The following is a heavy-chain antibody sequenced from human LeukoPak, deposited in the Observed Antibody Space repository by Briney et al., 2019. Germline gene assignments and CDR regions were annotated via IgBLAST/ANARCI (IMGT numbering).Heavy chain of an antibody. J-gene: IGHJ4*02. V-gene: IGHV4-31*03. CDR3: ARDGSDGFDY. CDR1: GGSISSGGYY. Sequence: SETLSLTCTVSGGSISSGGYYWSWIRQHPGKGLEWIGYIYYSGSTYYNPSLKSRVTISVATSKNQFSLKLSSVTAADTAVYYCARDGSDGFDYWGQGTLVTVSS. D-gene: IGHD5-24*01. CDR2: IYYSGST.